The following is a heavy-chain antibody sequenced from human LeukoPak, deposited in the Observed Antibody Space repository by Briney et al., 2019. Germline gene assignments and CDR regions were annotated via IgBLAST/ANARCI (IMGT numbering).Heavy chain of an antibody. Sequence: SETLSLTCTVSGGSMSSGTYYWGWIRQPPGKGLEWIASIRYLGSTNYNPSLKSRVTISVDKSKNQFSLKLSSMTAADTAVYYCAIKSYDSGRTFDYWGQGTLVTVSS. V-gene: IGHV4-39*07. CDR2: IRYLGST. CDR3: AIKSYDSGRTFDY. CDR1: GGSMSSGTYY. D-gene: IGHD3-10*01. J-gene: IGHJ4*02.